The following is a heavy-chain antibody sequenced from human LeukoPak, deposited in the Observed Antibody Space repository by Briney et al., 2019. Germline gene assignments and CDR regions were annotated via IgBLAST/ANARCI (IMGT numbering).Heavy chain of an antibody. CDR2: ISVASNT. Sequence: GGSPRLSCAASGLAFSSYAMSWVRQAPGKGLEWVSTISVASNTFYADSVKGRFTISRDNSRNTVYLQMTSLRADDTAVYYCADYGVSGVRNNFYWGQGTLVTVSS. CDR1: GLAFSSYA. D-gene: IGHD3-3*01. CDR3: ADYGVSGVRNNFY. J-gene: IGHJ4*02. V-gene: IGHV3-23*01.